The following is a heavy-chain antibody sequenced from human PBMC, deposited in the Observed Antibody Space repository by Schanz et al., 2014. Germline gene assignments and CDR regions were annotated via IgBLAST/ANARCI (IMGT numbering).Heavy chain of an antibody. CDR2: INPNSDGT. CDR1: GYTFTDFY. J-gene: IGHJ5*02. V-gene: IGHV1-2*02. Sequence: QVQLVQSWAEVKGPGASVKVSCKASGYTFTDFYIHWLRQAPGQGPEWLGWINPNSDGTKYAQKFQGRVTMTRDTSVNTAYLDLSSLTSDDTAVYYCARGDVNWFDPWGQGTLVTVSS. CDR3: ARGDVNWFDP.